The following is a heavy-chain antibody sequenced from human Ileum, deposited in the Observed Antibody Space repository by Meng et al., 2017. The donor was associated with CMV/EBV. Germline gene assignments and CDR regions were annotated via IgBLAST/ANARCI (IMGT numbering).Heavy chain of an antibody. Sequence: SAWMNWVRQDAGKGLEWVGRITSQTAGGTTDYAAPVKGRFTVSSDDSSNTLFLQMNNLKSEDTAMYYCTTFTPAADCSSTSCLFDNWGQGTLVTVSS. CDR1: SAW. J-gene: IGHJ4*02. CDR2: ITSQTAGGTT. CDR3: TTFTPAADCSSTSCLFDN. D-gene: IGHD2-2*01. V-gene: IGHV3-15*01.